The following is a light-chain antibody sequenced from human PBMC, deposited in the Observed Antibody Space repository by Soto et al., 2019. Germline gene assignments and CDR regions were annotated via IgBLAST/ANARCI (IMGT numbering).Light chain of an antibody. V-gene: IGKV3-20*01. J-gene: IGKJ4*01. CDR3: HQYDSSPLT. CDR1: QSVSSSY. CDR2: GAS. Sequence: EIVLTQSPGTLSLSPGERATLSCRASQSVSSSYLAWYQQKPGQAPRLLIYGASSRATGIPDRFSGSGSGTFCTLTISRLEHEDFVVYYCHQYDSSPLTFGGGTKVEIK.